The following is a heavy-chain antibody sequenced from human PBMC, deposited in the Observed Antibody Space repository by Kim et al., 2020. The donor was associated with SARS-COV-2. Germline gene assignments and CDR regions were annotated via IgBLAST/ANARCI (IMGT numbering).Heavy chain of an antibody. CDR1: GFTFSMSW. CDR2: IKQDGSER. J-gene: IGHJ4*02. CDR3: AKDGFGGYFDY. D-gene: IGHD3-10*01. Sequence: GGSLRLSCAVSGFTFSMSWMSWVRQAPGKGLEWVANIKQDGSERYYVDSIKGRFTISRDNAKNSVFLQMNGLSAEDTAVYYCAKDGFGGYFDYWGRGILV. V-gene: IGHV3-7*03.